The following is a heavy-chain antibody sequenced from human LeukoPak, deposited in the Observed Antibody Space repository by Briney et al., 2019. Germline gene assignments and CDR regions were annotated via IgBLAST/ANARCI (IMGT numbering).Heavy chain of an antibody. CDR3: AREGYSSSSGIIDY. D-gene: IGHD6-6*01. CDR2: IYHSGTT. V-gene: IGHV4-38-2*02. Sequence: TETLSLTCIVSGYSISSGHYRGWIRQPPGKGLEWIGRIYHSGTTYYNPSLKSRVTISVDTSKNQFSLKLSSVTAADTAVYYCAREGYSSSSGIIDYWGQGTLVTVSS. CDR1: GYSISSGHY. J-gene: IGHJ4*02.